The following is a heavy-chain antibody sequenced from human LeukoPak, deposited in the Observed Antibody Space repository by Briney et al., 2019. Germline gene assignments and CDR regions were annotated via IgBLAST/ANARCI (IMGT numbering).Heavy chain of an antibody. Sequence: PSETLSLTCALYGGSFSGYYWSWIRQPPGKGLEWIGEINHSGSTNYNPSLKSRVTISVDTSKNQFSLKLSSVTAADTAVYYCAGNSYGFTGYWGQGTLVTVSS. CDR3: AGNSYGFTGY. CDR2: INHSGST. D-gene: IGHD5-18*01. J-gene: IGHJ4*02. V-gene: IGHV4-34*01. CDR1: GGSFSGYY.